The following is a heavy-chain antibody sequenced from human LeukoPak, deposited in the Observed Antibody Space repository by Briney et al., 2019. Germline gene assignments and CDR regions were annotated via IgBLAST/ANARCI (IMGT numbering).Heavy chain of an antibody. CDR1: GGSISSYY. J-gene: IGHJ4*02. V-gene: IGHV4-59*12. CDR3: ARDGRYSNYLDY. CDR2: IYYSGGT. D-gene: IGHD4-11*01. Sequence: PSETLSLTCTVSGGSISSYYWSWIRQPPGKGLEWIGYIYYSGGTNYNPSLKSRVTISVDTSKNQFSLKLSSVTAADTAVYYCARDGRYSNYLDYWGQGTLVTVSS.